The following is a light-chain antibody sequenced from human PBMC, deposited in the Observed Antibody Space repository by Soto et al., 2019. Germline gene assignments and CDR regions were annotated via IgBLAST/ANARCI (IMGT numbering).Light chain of an antibody. J-gene: IGKJ2*01. CDR3: QQLNSYPHT. CDR2: AVS. CDR1: QGISPY. V-gene: IGKV1-9*01. Sequence: DIQLTQSPSFLSASVGDRVTITCRASQGISPYVAWYQQKPGNAPKPLIYAVSTLQSGVPSRFSGGGSGTEFTLTISSLQPEDFATYYCQQLNSYPHTFGQGTKLEIK.